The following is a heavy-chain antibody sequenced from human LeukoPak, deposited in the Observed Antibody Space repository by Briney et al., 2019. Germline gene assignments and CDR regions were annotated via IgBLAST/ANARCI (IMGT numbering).Heavy chain of an antibody. CDR1: GGSISSSSVY. CDR3: VRRTSGSYSDY. J-gene: IGHJ4*02. CDR2: ISYSGSTT. V-gene: IGHV4-39*01. D-gene: IGHD1-26*01. Sequence: SETLSLTCIVSGGSISSSSVYWGWLRQPPGKGLEWIATISYSGSTTSYNPSLKSRVTISVDTSKNQFSLKLNSVTAADTAVYYCVRRTSGSYSDYWGQGTLVTVSS.